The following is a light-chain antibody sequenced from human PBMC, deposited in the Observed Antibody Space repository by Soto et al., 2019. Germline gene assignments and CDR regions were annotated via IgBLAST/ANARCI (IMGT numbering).Light chain of an antibody. CDR1: SGVVSGGHY. CDR2: ETS. CDR3: LLSFSGAYVV. Sequence: QAVVTQEPSLTVSPGGTVTLTCGSTSGVVSGGHYPCWFQQKPGQAPRTLIYETSLKHPWTPARFSGSLLGGKAALTLSGAQPEDEAEYYCLLSFSGAYVVFCGGTKVTVL. V-gene: IGLV7-46*01. J-gene: IGLJ3*02.